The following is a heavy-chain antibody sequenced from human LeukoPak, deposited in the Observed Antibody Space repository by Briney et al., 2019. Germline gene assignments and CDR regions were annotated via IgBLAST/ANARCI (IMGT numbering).Heavy chain of an antibody. CDR2: IYYSGST. Sequence: SETLSLTCTVSGGSISSSSYYWGWIRQPPGKGLEWIGSIYYSGSTYYNPSLKSRVTISVDTSKNQFSLKLSSVTAADTAVYYCARLTYYDFWRHTKLTYYMDVWGKGTTVTVSS. J-gene: IGHJ6*03. V-gene: IGHV4-39*01. CDR1: GGSISSSSYY. D-gene: IGHD3-3*01. CDR3: ARLTYYDFWRHTKLTYYMDV.